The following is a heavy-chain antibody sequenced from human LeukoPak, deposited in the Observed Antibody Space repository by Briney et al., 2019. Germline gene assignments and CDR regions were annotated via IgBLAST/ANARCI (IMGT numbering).Heavy chain of an antibody. CDR2: IYSSGST. J-gene: IGHJ6*03. V-gene: IGHV4-4*07. CDR1: GGSINSYY. CDR3: ASVNYYYYYMDV. Sequence: PSETLSLTCTVSGGSINSYYWSWIRQPAGKGLEWIGRIYSSGSTNYNPSLKSRVTMSVDTSKNQFSLKLSSVTAADTAVYYCASVNYYYYYMDVWGKGTTVTVSS.